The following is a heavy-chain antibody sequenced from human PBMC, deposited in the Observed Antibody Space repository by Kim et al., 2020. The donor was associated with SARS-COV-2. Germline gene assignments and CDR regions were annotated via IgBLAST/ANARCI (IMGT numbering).Heavy chain of an antibody. D-gene: IGHD3-9*01. V-gene: IGHV5-51*01. J-gene: IGHJ4*02. Sequence: SFQGQVTISADKSISTAYLQWSSLKASDTAMYYCARRGGDILTGYYYFDYWGQGTLVTVSS. CDR3: ARRGGDILTGYYYFDY.